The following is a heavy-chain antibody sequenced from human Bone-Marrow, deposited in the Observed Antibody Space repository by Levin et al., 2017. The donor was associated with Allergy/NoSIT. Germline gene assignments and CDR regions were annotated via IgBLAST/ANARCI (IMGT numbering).Heavy chain of an antibody. CDR2: IYYSGST. CDR1: GGSISSGDYY. V-gene: IGHV4-30-4*01. Sequence: SETLSLTCTVSGGSISSGDYYWSWIRQPPGKGLEWIGYIYYSGSTYYNPSLKSRVTISVDTSKNQFSLKLSSVTAADTAVYYCAVTIFGVVSPPDYWGQGTLVTVSS. CDR3: AVTIFGVVSPPDY. D-gene: IGHD3-3*01. J-gene: IGHJ4*02.